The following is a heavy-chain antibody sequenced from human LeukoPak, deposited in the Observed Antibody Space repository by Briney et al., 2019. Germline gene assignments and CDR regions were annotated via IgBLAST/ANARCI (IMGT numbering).Heavy chain of an antibody. J-gene: IGHJ5*02. CDR3: AKDLRTTVTTGWFDP. V-gene: IGHV3-23*01. D-gene: IGHD4-17*01. CDR1: GFTFSSYA. CDR2: ISGSGGST. Sequence: GGSLRLSSAAFGFTFSSYAMSWVRQAPGKGLEWVSPISGSGGSTYYADSVKGRFTISTDNSKNTLYLQMNSLRAEDTAVYYCAKDLRTTVTTGWFDPWGQGTLVTVSS.